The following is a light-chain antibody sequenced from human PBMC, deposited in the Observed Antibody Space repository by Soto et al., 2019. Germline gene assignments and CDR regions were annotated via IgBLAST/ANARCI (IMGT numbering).Light chain of an antibody. CDR3: SSYTSSSTPVV. CDR2: EVS. Sequence: QSALTQPASVSGSPGQSITISGTGTSSDVGGYNYVSWYQQHPGKAPKLMIYEVSNRPSGVSNRFSGPKSGNTASLTISGLQAEDEADYYCSSYTSSSTPVVFGGGTKLTVL. CDR1: SSDVGGYNY. J-gene: IGLJ2*01. V-gene: IGLV2-14*01.